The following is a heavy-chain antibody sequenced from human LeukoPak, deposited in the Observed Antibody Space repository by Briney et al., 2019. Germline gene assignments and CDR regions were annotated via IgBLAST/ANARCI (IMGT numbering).Heavy chain of an antibody. J-gene: IGHJ4*02. D-gene: IGHD2-2*01. CDR2: INSDGTSA. CDR3: ARVRVVPAGYFDT. CDR1: GFTFSSYW. V-gene: IGHV3-74*01. Sequence: GGSLRLSCAASGFTFSSYWMHWVRQAPGKGLVWVSRINSDGTSAIYADSVRGRFTISRDNAKKTLYLQMNSLGDEDTAVYYCARVRVVPAGYFDTWGQGTLVTVSS.